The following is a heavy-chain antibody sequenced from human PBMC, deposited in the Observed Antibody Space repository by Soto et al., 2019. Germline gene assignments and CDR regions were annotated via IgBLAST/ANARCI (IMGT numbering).Heavy chain of an antibody. Sequence: GGSLRLSCTAAGFTFSSYGMHWVRQAPGKGLEWGAVIWYDGSNKYYADSVKGRFTISRDNSKNTLYLQMNSLRAEDTAVYYCAKDGLLRSAYWGQGTLVTVSS. V-gene: IGHV3-30*02. CDR3: AKDGLLRSAY. CDR1: GFTFSSYG. D-gene: IGHD2-15*01. J-gene: IGHJ4*02. CDR2: IWYDGSNK.